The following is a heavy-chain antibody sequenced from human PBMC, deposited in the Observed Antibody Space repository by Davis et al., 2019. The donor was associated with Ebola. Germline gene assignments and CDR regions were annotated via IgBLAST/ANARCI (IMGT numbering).Heavy chain of an antibody. CDR1: EFSFSIYA. V-gene: IGHV3-7*03. CDR3: ARGVAVAGFYFDY. J-gene: IGHJ4*02. Sequence: GGSLRLSCTASEFSFSIYAMSWVRQAPGKGLEWVANIYRDGNEKYYVDSVKGRFTISRDNTKNSLYLQMNSLRAEDTAVYFCARGVAVAGFYFDYWGQGTLVTVSS. CDR2: IYRDGNEK. D-gene: IGHD6-19*01.